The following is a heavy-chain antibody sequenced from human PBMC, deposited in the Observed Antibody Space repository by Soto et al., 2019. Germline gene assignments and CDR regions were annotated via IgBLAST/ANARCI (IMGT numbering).Heavy chain of an antibody. D-gene: IGHD3-10*01. V-gene: IGHV3-74*01. J-gene: IGHJ5*02. CDR2: ISDDGGST. Sequence: EVQLVESGGGLVQPGGSLRLSCAASGFTFSSYWMHWVRQAPGEGLLWVSRISDDGGSTSYADSVKGRFTISRDNAKNTLSLQMISLRAEDTAVYYCARSIWFGECPGFDPWGQGTLVTVSS. CDR3: ARSIWFGECPGFDP. CDR1: GFTFSSYW.